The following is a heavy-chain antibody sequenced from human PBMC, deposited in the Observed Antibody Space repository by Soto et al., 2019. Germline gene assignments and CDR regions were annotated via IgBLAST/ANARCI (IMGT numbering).Heavy chain of an antibody. V-gene: IGHV1-69*12. Sequence: QVQLVQSGAEVKKPGSSVKVSCKASGGTFSSYAISWVRQAPGQGLEWMGGIIPIFGTANYAQKFQGRVTITADESTSTAYMELSSLRSEDTAVYYCARCRYSGYDWDADAFDIWGQGTMVTVSS. CDR1: GGTFSSYA. D-gene: IGHD5-12*01. CDR2: IIPIFGTA. CDR3: ARCRYSGYDWDADAFDI. J-gene: IGHJ3*02.